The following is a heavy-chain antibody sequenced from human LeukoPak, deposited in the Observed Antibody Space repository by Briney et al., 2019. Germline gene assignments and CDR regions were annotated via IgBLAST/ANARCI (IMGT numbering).Heavy chain of an antibody. CDR2: IYHSGST. CDR3: ARHGSYGVGDYYYYMDV. J-gene: IGHJ6*03. Sequence: SETLSLTCAVSGYSISSGYYWGWIRQPPGQGLEWIGSIYHSGSTYYNPSLKSRVTISVDTSKNQFSLKLSSVTAADTAVYYCARHGSYGVGDYYYYMDVWGKGTTVTVSS. D-gene: IGHD5-18*01. V-gene: IGHV4-38-2*01. CDR1: GYSISSGYY.